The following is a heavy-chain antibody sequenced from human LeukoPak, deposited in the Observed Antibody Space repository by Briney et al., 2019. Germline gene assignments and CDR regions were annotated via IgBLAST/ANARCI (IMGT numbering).Heavy chain of an antibody. CDR3: AKDNRRHYTSGPNPDSLH. D-gene: IGHD6-19*01. CDR2: ISWNSGSI. CDR1: GFIFNNYA. V-gene: IGHV3-9*01. Sequence: GGSLRLSCAGSGFIFNNYAMHWVRKPPGKGLEWVSGISWNSGSIDYADSVKGRFTISRDNAKNSLYLQMNSLRVEDTAFYYCAKDNRRHYTSGPNPDSLHWGQGALVTVSS. J-gene: IGHJ4*02.